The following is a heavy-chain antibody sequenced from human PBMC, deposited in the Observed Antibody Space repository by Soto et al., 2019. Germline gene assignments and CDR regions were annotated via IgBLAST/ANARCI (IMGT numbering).Heavy chain of an antibody. V-gene: IGHV4-39*01. CDR2: IYYSGST. J-gene: IGHJ5*02. CDR3: ARQSRYCSGSNCKTWFDP. D-gene: IGHD2-15*01. CDR1: GGSISSNSYY. Sequence: SETLSLTCTVSGGSISSNSYYWGWIRQPPGKGLEWIGTIYYSGSTNYNPSLKSRVTISVDTTKNQFSLKLSSVTAADTAVYYCARQSRYCSGSNCKTWFDPWGQGTLVTVSS.